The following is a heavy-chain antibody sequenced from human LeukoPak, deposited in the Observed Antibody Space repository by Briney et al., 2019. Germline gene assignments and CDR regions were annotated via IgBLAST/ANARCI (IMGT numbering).Heavy chain of an antibody. CDR2: IYSDGST. CDR1: GFIVSSND. Sequence: GGSLRLSCAASGFIVSSNDMSWVRQAPGKGLEWVSIIYSDGSTYYADSVKGRFTISRDNFKNILYFDMNSLRVEDTAVYYCSIDFCSSEACPFLDEAFDIWGQGTKVTVSS. V-gene: IGHV3-53*01. D-gene: IGHD2-2*01. J-gene: IGHJ3*02. CDR3: SIDFCSSEACPFLDEAFDI.